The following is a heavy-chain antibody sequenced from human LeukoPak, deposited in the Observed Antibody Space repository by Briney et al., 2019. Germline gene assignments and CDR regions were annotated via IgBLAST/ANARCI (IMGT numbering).Heavy chain of an antibody. J-gene: IGHJ4*02. CDR2: INHSGST. CDR3: ARQFRNEYQLPSAGVYYFDY. V-gene: IGHV4-34*01. Sequence: PSETLSLTCAVYGGSFSGYYWSWIRQPPGKGLEWIGEINHSGSTNYNPSLKSRVTISVDTSKNQFSLKLSSVTAADTAVYYCARQFRNEYQLPSAGVYYFDYWGQGTLVTVSS. D-gene: IGHD2-2*01. CDR1: GGSFSGYY.